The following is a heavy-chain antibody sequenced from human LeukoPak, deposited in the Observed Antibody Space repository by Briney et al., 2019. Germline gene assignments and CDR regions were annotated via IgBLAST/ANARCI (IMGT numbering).Heavy chain of an antibody. Sequence: GGSLRLSCEASGLTFSSYGMSWVRQAPGRGLQWVSAITGGGGTTYYADSVKGRFTISRDNSKNMLYLQMNSLRAEDTAVYYCAKMQGYFDYWGQGTLVPVSS. CDR1: GLTFSSYG. J-gene: IGHJ4*02. CDR3: AKMQGYFDY. CDR2: ITGGGGTT. V-gene: IGHV3-23*01.